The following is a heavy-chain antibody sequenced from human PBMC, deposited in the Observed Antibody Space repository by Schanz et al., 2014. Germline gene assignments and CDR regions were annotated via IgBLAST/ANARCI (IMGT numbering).Heavy chain of an antibody. Sequence: EVQLAESGGGLVKPGGSLRLSCAASGFTFSGYSMNWVRQAPGKGLEWVAYISSSSSTIHYADSVKGRFTISRDNAKNSLYLQMDSLRAEDTAVYYCARDLPRTFLFDYWGQGTLVTVSS. CDR1: GFTFSGYS. CDR3: ARDLPRTFLFDY. V-gene: IGHV3-48*01. CDR2: ISSSSSTI. J-gene: IGHJ4*02.